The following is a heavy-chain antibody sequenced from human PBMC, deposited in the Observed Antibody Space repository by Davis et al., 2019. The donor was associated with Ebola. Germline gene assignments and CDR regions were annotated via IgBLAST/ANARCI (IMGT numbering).Heavy chain of an antibody. Sequence: KVSCKGSGYSFTSYWISWVRQMPGKGLEWMGRIDPSDSYTNYSPSFQGHVTISADKSISTAYLQWSSLKASDTAMYYCARQYSFVVVAATRRNWFDPWGQGTLVTVSS. CDR2: IDPSDSYT. CDR1: GYSFTSYW. D-gene: IGHD2-15*01. CDR3: ARQYSFVVVAATRRNWFDP. J-gene: IGHJ5*02. V-gene: IGHV5-10-1*01.